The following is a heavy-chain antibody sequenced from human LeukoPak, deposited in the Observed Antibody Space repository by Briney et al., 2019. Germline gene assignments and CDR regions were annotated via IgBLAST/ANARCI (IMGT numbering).Heavy chain of an antibody. Sequence: PGGSLRLSCVVSGFTFRNYIMHWVRQAPGQGLEWVADISKDGRRTYYGDSVKGRFTISRDDSKSTLYLQMHSLRPEDTAVYYCARASLPDYNAFDIWGQGTMVPVSS. CDR3: ARASLPDYNAFDI. CDR2: ISKDGRRT. D-gene: IGHD4-11*01. CDR1: GFTFRNYI. V-gene: IGHV3-30*03. J-gene: IGHJ3*02.